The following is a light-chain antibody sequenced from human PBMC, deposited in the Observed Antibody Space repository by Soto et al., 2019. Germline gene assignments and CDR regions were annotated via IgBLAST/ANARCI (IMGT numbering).Light chain of an antibody. CDR2: DAS. Sequence: GDRVTITCRASQSISYWLAWYQQKPGKAPTLLIYDASTLESGVPSRFSGSGFGTDFTLTISTLQPDDFATYYCQQYSTYPWTFGQGTMVDIK. J-gene: IGKJ1*01. CDR1: QSISYW. CDR3: QQYSTYPWT. V-gene: IGKV1-5*01.